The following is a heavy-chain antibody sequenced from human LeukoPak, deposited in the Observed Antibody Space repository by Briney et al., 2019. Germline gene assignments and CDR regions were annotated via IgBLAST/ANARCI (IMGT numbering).Heavy chain of an antibody. D-gene: IGHD6-19*01. V-gene: IGHV4-34*01. J-gene: IGHJ4*02. CDR2: INHSGST. CDR3: ARDPVAGTTDWGKFDY. Sequence: SETLSLTCGVHGGPFSEYYWKWIRQPPGKGLEGIGEINHSGSTNYNSSLKSRVTISVDTSKNQFSLKLSSVTAADTAVYYCARDPVAGTTDWGKFDYWGQGTLVTVSS. CDR1: GGPFSEYY.